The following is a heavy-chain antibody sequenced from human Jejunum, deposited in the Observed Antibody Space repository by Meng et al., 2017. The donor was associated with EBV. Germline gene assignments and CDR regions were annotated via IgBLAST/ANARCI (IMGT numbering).Heavy chain of an antibody. CDR1: GGSISSSGYY. D-gene: IGHD3-22*01. Sequence: QWQRQESGQGLVKPSETLSLTCTVSGGSISSSGYYWGWVRQPPGKGLEWIGTIYYSGSTYYNPSLKSRVTISVDTSKNQFSLKLSSVTAADTAVYYCARTYYYDSSGYAPFDYWGQGTLVTVSS. V-gene: IGHV4-39*07. CDR3: ARTYYYDSSGYAPFDY. CDR2: IYYSGST. J-gene: IGHJ4*02.